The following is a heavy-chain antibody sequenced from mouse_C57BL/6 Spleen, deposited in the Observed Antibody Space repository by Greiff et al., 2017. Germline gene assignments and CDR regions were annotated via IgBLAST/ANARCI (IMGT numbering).Heavy chain of an antibody. CDR3: ARENYGSSYYFDD. V-gene: IGHV1-20*01. D-gene: IGHD1-1*01. CDR1: GYSFTGYF. Sequence: EVQLQQSGPELVKPGDSVKISCKASGYSFTGYFMNWVMQSHGKSLEWIGRITPYNGDTFYNQKFKGKATLTVDKSSSTAHMELRSLTSEDSVVYYCARENYGSSYYFDDWGQGTTLTVSS. J-gene: IGHJ2*01. CDR2: ITPYNGDT.